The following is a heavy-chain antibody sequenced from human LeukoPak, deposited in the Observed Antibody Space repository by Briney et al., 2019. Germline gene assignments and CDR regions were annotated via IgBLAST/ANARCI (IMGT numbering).Heavy chain of an antibody. V-gene: IGHV1-2*02. CDR1: GYTFTGYY. CDR2: ISPNTGAT. CDR3: ARDRVGSGWPRPYYFEF. J-gene: IGHJ4*02. Sequence: GASVKVSCNPSGYTFTGYYLHWVRQAPGQALEWMGWISPNTGATIYAQNFQGRVTMSRDTSISTAYLDLSSLRSDDTAVYYCARDRVGSGWPRPYYFEFWGQGTLVTVSS. D-gene: IGHD6-19*01.